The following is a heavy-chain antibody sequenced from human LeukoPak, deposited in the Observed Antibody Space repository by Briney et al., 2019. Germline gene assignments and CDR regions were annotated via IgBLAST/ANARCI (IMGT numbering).Heavy chain of an antibody. V-gene: IGHV3-9*03. J-gene: IGHJ4*02. Sequence: GRSLRLSCAASGFTFHDYAMHWVRQAPGKGLEWVSGISWNGGTIDYADSVKGRFTISRDNAKNSLYLQMNGLRPEDMALYYCAKGPTYSSSSLFDYWGQGILVAVSS. CDR3: AKGPTYSSSSLFDY. CDR1: GFTFHDYA. CDR2: ISWNGGTI. D-gene: IGHD6-6*01.